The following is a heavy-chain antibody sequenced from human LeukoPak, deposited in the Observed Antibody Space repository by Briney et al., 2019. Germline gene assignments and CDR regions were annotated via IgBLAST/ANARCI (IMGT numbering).Heavy chain of an antibody. CDR2: MFSGGTP. D-gene: IGHD6-19*01. J-gene: IGHJ3*02. CDR1: GFTVSSSH. V-gene: IGHV3-53*01. CDR3: TRGISSGSAFDI. Sequence: GGSLRLSCAASGFTVSSSHMSWVRQAPGKGLEWVSVMFSGGTPYYADSVKGRFTISRDNSENTLFLQMSSLRAEDTAVYYCTRGISSGSAFDIWGQGTMVTVSS.